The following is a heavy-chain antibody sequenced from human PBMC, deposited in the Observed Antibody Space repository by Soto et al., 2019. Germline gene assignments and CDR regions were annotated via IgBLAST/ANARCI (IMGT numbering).Heavy chain of an antibody. J-gene: IGHJ6*02. CDR3: AVDYYDHEVYYYYYGMDV. V-gene: IGHV1-18*01. CDR2: ISAYNGNT. D-gene: IGHD3-22*01. Sequence: GASVKVSCKASGYTFTSYGISWVRQAPGQGLEWMGWISAYNGNTNYAQKRQGRVTMTTDTSTSTAYMELRSLRSDDTAVYYCAVDYYDHEVYYYYYGMDVWGQGTTVTAP. CDR1: GYTFTSYG.